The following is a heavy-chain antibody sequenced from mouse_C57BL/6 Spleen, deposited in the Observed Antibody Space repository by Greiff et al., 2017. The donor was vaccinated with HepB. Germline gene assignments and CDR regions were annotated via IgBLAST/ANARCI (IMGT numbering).Heavy chain of an antibody. J-gene: IGHJ2*01. CDR1: GYTFTSYW. CDR3: ASTKSGNYFDY. V-gene: IGHV1-52*01. CDR2: IDPSDSET. Sequence: QVQLQQPGAELVRPGSSVKLSCKASGYTFTSYWMHWVKQRPIQGLEWIGNIDPSDSETHYNQKFKDKATLTVDKSSSTAYMQRSSLTSEDSAVYYCASTKSGNYFDYWGQGTTLTVSS.